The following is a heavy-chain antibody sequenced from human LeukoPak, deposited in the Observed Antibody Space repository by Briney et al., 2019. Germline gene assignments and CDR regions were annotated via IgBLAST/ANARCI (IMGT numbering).Heavy chain of an antibody. J-gene: IGHJ2*01. CDR1: GGSFSGYY. V-gene: IGHV4-59*01. CDR3: AREDPITGYPWYFDL. D-gene: IGHD1-20*01. Sequence: SETLSLTCAVYGGSFSGYYWSWIRQPPGKGLEWIGNIYNGNTSYNPSLKGRVTMSTDTSRTQFSLKLSSVTAADTAMYYCAREDPITGYPWYFDLWGRGTSVTVSS. CDR2: IYNGNT.